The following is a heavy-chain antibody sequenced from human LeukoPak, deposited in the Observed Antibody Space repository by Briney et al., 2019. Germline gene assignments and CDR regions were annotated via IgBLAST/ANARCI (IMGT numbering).Heavy chain of an antibody. CDR2: IYDSGST. D-gene: IGHD2-8*01. J-gene: IGHJ6*02. V-gene: IGHV4-59*01. CDR1: GGSMTNLY. Sequence: NPSETLSFTCSVSGGSMTNLYWTWIRQPPGKGLEWLGDIYDSGSTRYINSLESRVTISVDTSKNQFSLKLSSVTAADTAVYYCAKGGSTNLYYGDVWGQGITVTVSS. CDR3: AKGGSTNLYYGDV.